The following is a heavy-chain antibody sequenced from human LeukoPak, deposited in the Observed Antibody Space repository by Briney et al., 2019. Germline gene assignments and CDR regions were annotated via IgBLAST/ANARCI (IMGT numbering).Heavy chain of an antibody. CDR2: IYYSGST. CDR3: ARDVGYSYDFDYYYMGV. D-gene: IGHD5-18*01. Sequence: SETLSLTCTVSGGSISSYYWSWIRQPPGKGLEWIGYIYYSGSTNYNPSLKSRVTISVDTSKNQFSLKLSSVTAADTAVYYCARDVGYSYDFDYYYMGVWGKGTTVTVSS. J-gene: IGHJ6*03. V-gene: IGHV4-59*01. CDR1: GGSISSYY.